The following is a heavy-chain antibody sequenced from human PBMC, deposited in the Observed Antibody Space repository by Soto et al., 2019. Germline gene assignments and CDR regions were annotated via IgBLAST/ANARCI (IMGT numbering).Heavy chain of an antibody. CDR1: GFTFSSYG. CDR3: ALEERYYDSSGYPDY. J-gene: IGHJ4*02. V-gene: IGHV3-30*03. Sequence: GGSLRLSCAASGFTFSSYGMHWGRQAPGKGLEWVAVISYDGSNKYYADSVKGRFTISRDNSKNTLYLQMNSLRAEDTAVYYCALEERYYDSSGYPDYWGQGTLVTVSS. D-gene: IGHD3-22*01. CDR2: ISYDGSNK.